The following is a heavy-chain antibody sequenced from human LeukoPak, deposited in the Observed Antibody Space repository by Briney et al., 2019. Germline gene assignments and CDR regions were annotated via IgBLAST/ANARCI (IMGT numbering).Heavy chain of an antibody. D-gene: IGHD6-19*01. CDR1: GYTFTGYY. V-gene: IGHV1-2*02. J-gene: IGHJ4*02. CDR3: ARVGSRGWYKDQIYFDY. CDR2: INPNSGGT. Sequence: GASVKVSCKASGYTFTGYYMHWVRQAPGQGLEWMGWINPNSGGTNYAQKFQGRVTMTRDTSISTAYMELSRLRSDDTAVYYCARVGSRGWYKDQIYFDYWGQGTLVTVSS.